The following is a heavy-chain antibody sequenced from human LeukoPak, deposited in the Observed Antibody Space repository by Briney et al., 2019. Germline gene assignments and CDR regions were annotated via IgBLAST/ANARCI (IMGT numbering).Heavy chain of an antibody. D-gene: IGHD6-19*01. J-gene: IGHJ4*02. CDR2: ISSSSSCI. CDR3: ARGLRGCDY. Sequence: GGSLRLSCVASGFTFSSYSMNWVRQAPGKGLEWVSSISSSSSCIYYADSVRGRFTISRDNAKNSLYLQMNSLRAEDTAVYYCARGLRGCDYWGQGTLVTVSS. V-gene: IGHV3-21*01. CDR1: GFTFSSYS.